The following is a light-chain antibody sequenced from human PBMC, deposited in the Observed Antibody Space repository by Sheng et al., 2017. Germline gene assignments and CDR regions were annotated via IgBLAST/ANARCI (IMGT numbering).Light chain of an antibody. CDR1: KLGDKY. V-gene: IGLV3-1*01. CDR2: QDS. Sequence: SYELTQPPSVSVSPGQTASITCSGDKLGDKYACWYQQKPGQSPVLVIYQDSKRSSGIPERFSGSNSGNTATLTISGTQAMDEADYYCQAWDSSKGVFGGGTKLTVL. CDR3: QAWDSSKGV. J-gene: IGLJ2*01.